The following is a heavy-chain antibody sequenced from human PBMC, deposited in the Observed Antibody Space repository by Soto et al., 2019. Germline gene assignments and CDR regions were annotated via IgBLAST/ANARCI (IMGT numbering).Heavy chain of an antibody. V-gene: IGHV1-69*12. CDR2: IIPIFGTT. CDR1: GGTFSTYA. CDR3: GLWAAGDMYNWFDP. D-gene: IGHD3-10*01. Sequence: QVQLLQSGAEVKKPGSSVKVSCKASGGTFSTYAITWVRQAPGQGLEWMGGIIPIFGTTSYAQKFKGRVKITADESTTTAYMEMSSLRSEDTAIYYCGLWAAGDMYNWFDPWGQGTLVTVSS. J-gene: IGHJ5*02.